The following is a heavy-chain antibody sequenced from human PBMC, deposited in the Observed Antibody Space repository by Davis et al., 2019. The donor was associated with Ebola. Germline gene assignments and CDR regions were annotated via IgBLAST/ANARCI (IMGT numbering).Heavy chain of an antibody. V-gene: IGHV3-30-3*01. CDR2: ISYDGSNK. J-gene: IGHJ6*03. Sequence: GESLKISCAASGFTFSSYAMHWVRQAPGKGLEWVAVISYDGSNKYYADSVKGRFTISRDNSKNTLYLQMNSLRAEDTAVYYCARDGYSSSSLELYYYYYYMDVWGKGTTVTVSS. CDR1: GFTFSSYA. D-gene: IGHD6-6*01. CDR3: ARDGYSSSSLELYYYYYYMDV.